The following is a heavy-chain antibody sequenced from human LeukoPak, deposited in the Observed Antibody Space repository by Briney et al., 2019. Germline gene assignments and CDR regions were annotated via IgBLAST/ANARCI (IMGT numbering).Heavy chain of an antibody. J-gene: IGHJ3*02. D-gene: IGHD1-14*01. CDR2: YSHIGRT. CDR3: ARDRISINALDM. Sequence: SETLSLTCTVSGAFISGHYLTWLRQPPGKGLEWIGYYSHIGRTNYNPSLKSRLTISVDASKNQFSLKLTSVTAADTAVYYFARDRISINALDMWGQGTMVTVSS. V-gene: IGHV4-59*11. CDR1: GAFISGHY.